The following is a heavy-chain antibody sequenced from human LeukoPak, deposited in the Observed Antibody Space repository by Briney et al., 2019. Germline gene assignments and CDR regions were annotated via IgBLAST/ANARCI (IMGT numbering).Heavy chain of an antibody. Sequence: PGGSLRLSCAASGFTFSNYAMSWVRQAPGKGLEWVSAISGSGDYTYYADSVKGRFTISRDSSKNTLYLQMNSLRAEDTAVYYCANWYSTGWFAFDYWGQGTLVTVSS. D-gene: IGHD6-19*01. CDR2: ISGSGDYT. CDR1: GFTFSNYA. J-gene: IGHJ4*02. V-gene: IGHV3-23*01. CDR3: ANWYSTGWFAFDY.